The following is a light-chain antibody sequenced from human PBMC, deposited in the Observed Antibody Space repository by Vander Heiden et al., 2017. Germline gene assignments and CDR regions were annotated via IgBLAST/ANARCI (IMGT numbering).Light chain of an antibody. CDR2: DAS. CDR3: QQYDILFT. CDR1: QDISNY. J-gene: IGKJ3*01. Sequence: DIQMTQSPSSLSASVGDRVTITCQASQDISNYLNWYQQKPGKAPKLLIYDASNLETGVPSSFSGSGSGTDCTFTISSLHPEDIATDYCQQYDILFTFGPGTKVDIK. V-gene: IGKV1-33*01.